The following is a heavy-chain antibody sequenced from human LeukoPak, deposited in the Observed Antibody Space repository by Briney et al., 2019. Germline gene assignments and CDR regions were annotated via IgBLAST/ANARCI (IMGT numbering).Heavy chain of an antibody. CDR3: ATTPNFGSGYPRYFFDY. V-gene: IGHV4-30-2*01. CDR1: GASMSSHGYS. CDR2: IYHDGNT. J-gene: IGHJ4*02. Sequence: SETLSLTCAVSGASMSSHGYSWSWIRQPPGKGLEFIGYIYHDGNTYYNPSLNSRVSISVDMSKNQFSLKLSSVTAADTAVYFCATTPNFGSGYPRYFFDYWGQGILVTVSP. D-gene: IGHD3-22*01.